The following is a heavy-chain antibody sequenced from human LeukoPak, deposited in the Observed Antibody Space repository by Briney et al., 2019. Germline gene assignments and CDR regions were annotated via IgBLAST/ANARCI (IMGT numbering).Heavy chain of an antibody. V-gene: IGHV3-7*01. CDR2: IKTDASEK. Sequence: GGSLRLSCETSGFIFSNCWMTWVRQAPGKGLEWVANIKTDASEKYYADSVKGRFTISRDNAKMSLYLQMNSLRVEDTAVYYCARDHLDFWDPWGQGTLVTVSS. D-gene: IGHD3-3*01. CDR3: ARDHLDFWDP. J-gene: IGHJ5*02. CDR1: GFIFSNCW.